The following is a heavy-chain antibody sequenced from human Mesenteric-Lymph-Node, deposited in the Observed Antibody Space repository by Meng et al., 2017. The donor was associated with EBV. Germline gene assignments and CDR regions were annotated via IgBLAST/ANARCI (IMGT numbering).Heavy chain of an antibody. CDR1: GFTFSNYG. Sequence: VQLVESGGGVVQPGRSLRLSWAGSGFTFSNYGMHWVRQAPGKGLEWVAIMSSDGSNQYYTDSVKGRFTISRDNSKNTLYLQMNSLKAEDTAVYYCANESFPWGQGTLVTVSS. CDR2: MSSDGSNQ. CDR3: ANESFP. V-gene: IGHV3-30*18. J-gene: IGHJ5*02.